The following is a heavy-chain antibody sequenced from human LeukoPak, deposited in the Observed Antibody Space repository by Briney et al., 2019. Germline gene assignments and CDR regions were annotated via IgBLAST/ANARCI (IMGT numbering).Heavy chain of an antibody. V-gene: IGHV1-69*06. D-gene: IGHD3-9*01. J-gene: IGHJ4*02. CDR2: IIPIFGTT. Sequence: SVKVSCKVSGGTFSSYAISWARQAPGQGLEWMGGIIPIFGTTNYAQKFQGRVTITADKSTSTAYMELSSLRSEDTAVYYCAIGGYYDILTGYPFDYWGQGTLVTVSS. CDR1: GGTFSSYA. CDR3: AIGGYYDILTGYPFDY.